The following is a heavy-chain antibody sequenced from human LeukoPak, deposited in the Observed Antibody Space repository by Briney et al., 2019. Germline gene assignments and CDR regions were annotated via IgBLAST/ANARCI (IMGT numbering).Heavy chain of an antibody. J-gene: IGHJ4*02. Sequence: GGSLRLSCAASGFTFSSYWMHWVRQAPGKGLVWVSRINSDGSSTSYADSVKGRFTISRDNAKNTLYLQMNSLRAEDTAVYYCARDQEYYYGSGSYHYWGQGTLVTVSS. CDR3: ARDQEYYYGSGSYHY. CDR2: INSDGSST. D-gene: IGHD3-10*01. V-gene: IGHV3-74*01. CDR1: GFTFSSYW.